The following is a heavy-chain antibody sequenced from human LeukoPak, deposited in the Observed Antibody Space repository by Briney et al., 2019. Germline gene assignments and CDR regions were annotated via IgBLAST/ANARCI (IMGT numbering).Heavy chain of an antibody. J-gene: IGHJ4*02. CDR2: TSYSEGT. Sequence: SETLSLTCAVSGGSISSGGYSWSWIRQHPGKGLEWIGFTSYSEGTYYNSSLMGRITISVDRSQNQFSLKMRDVTAADTAVYFCATADWESFYFDSWGQGALVAVSS. D-gene: IGHD1-26*01. CDR1: GGSISSGGYS. CDR3: ATADWESFYFDS. V-gene: IGHV4-31*11.